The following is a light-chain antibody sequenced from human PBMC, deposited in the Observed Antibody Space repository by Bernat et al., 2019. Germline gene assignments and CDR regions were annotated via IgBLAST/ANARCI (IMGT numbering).Light chain of an antibody. CDR2: DVD. CDR3: CSYAGTYNWV. CDR1: SNDVGNYNL. V-gene: IGLV2-11*01. Sequence: QSALTQPRSVSGSPGQSVTISCTGSSNDVGNYNLVSWYQQHPGKAPKLIIYDVDKRPSGVPDRFSGSKSGHAASLTISGLQADDEADYYCCSYAGTYNWVFGGGTKVTVL. J-gene: IGLJ3*02.